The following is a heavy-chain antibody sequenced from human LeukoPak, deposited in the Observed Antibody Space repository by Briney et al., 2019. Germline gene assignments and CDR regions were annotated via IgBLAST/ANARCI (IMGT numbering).Heavy chain of an antibody. J-gene: IGHJ4*02. D-gene: IGHD1-1*01. CDR1: GGSISSSSYY. CDR3: ARDRTSTFDY. CDR2: MYHSGST. V-gene: IGHV4-39*07. Sequence: SETLSLTCTVSGGSISSSSYYWGWIRQPPGKGLEWIASMYHSGSTYYNPSLKSRVTISVDTSKNQFSLKLRSVAAADTAVYYCARDRTSTFDYWGQGTLVTVSS.